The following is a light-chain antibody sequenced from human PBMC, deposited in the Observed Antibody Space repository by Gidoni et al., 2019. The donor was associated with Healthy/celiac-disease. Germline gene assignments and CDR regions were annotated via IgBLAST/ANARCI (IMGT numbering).Light chain of an antibody. CDR1: QSVSSY. J-gene: IGKJ4*01. Sequence: EIVLTQSPATLSLSPGEGATLPCRASQSVSSYLAWYQQKPGQAPRLLIYAASNRATGIPARFSGSGSGTDFTLTISSLEPEDFAVYYCQQRSNWPPTFGGGTKVEIK. CDR2: AAS. CDR3: QQRSNWPPT. V-gene: IGKV3-11*01.